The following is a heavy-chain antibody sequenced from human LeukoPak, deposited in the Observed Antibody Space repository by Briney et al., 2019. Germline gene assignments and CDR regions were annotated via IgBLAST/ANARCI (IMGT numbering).Heavy chain of an antibody. CDR1: GYTFTSYD. J-gene: IGHJ5*02. D-gene: IGHD3-10*01. Sequence: ASVKVSCTSSGYTFTSYDINWVRQATGQGLEWVGWMNPNSANTGYAQKFQGRVTMTRDTSISTAYMELSSLKSEDSAVYYCARGTMVRRVIYTWGQGTLVTVSS. V-gene: IGHV1-8*01. CDR3: ARGTMVRRVIYT. CDR2: MNPNSANT.